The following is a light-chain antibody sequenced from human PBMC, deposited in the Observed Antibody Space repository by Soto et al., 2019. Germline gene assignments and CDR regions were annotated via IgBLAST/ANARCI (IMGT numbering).Light chain of an antibody. CDR2: DVT. J-gene: IGLJ2*01. Sequence: QSALTQPASVSGSPGQSISISCTGTSSDVGGYNYVSWYQQHPGKAPKLVIYDVTNRPSGISSRFSGSKSANTASLTISGLQAEDEADYYCSSYTRSSTVVFGGGTKLTVL. V-gene: IGLV2-14*01. CDR3: SSYTRSSTVV. CDR1: SSDVGGYNY.